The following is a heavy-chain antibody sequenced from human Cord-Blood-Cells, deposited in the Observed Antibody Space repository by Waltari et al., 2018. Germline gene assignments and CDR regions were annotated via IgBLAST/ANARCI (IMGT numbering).Heavy chain of an antibody. V-gene: IGHV4-34*01. CDR3: ARGRRIAVAGNFDY. J-gene: IGHJ4*02. CDR2: INHSGST. Sequence: QVQLQQWGAGLLKPSETLSLTCAVYGGSFSGYYWRWTRQPPGKGLEWIGEINHSGSTNYNPSLKSRVTISVDTSKNQFSLKLSSVTAADTAVYYCARGRRIAVAGNFDYWGQGTLVTVSS. D-gene: IGHD6-19*01. CDR1: GGSFSGYY.